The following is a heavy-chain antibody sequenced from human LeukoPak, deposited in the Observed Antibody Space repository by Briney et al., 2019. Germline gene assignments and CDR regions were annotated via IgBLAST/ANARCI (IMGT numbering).Heavy chain of an antibody. CDR2: ISAYNGNT. CDR1: GYTFTSYG. J-gene: IGHJ4*02. CDR3: ARGIPFYDFWSGYYM. Sequence: ASVKVSCKASGYTFTSYGISWVGQAPGQGLEWMGWISAYNGNTKYAQKLQGRVTMTTDTSTSTAYMQLRSLRSDDTAVYYCARGIPFYDFWSGYYMWGQGTLVTVSS. V-gene: IGHV1-18*01. D-gene: IGHD3-3*01.